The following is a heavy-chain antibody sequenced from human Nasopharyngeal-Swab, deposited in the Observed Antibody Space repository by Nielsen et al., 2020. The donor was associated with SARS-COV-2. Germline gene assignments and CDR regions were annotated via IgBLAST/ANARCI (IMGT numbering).Heavy chain of an antibody. CDR1: GFSITYRF. CDR2: ITPFNGNA. V-gene: IGHV1-45*02. D-gene: IGHD2-8*01. CDR3: ASGQCINGVCNPTDGLDV. Sequence: SVKVSCKASGFSITYRFLHWLRQAPGQALDWMGLITPFNGNAKYAQKFQGRVSITRDGSRTTASLELSSLRPDDTAMYFCASGQCINGVCNPTDGLDVWGQGTSVTVS. J-gene: IGHJ6*02.